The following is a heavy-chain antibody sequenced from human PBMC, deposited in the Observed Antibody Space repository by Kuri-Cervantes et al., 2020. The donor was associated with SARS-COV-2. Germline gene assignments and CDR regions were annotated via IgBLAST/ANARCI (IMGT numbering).Heavy chain of an antibody. Sequence: ESLKISCAVSGYSISSGYYWGWIRQPPGKGLEWIGSIYHSGSTYYNPSLKSRVTISVDTSKNQFSLKLSSVTAADTAVYYCARHEQWLPAFDYWGQGTLVTVSS. CDR1: GYSISSGYY. V-gene: IGHV4-38-2*01. D-gene: IGHD6-19*01. CDR3: ARHEQWLPAFDY. CDR2: IYHSGST. J-gene: IGHJ4*02.